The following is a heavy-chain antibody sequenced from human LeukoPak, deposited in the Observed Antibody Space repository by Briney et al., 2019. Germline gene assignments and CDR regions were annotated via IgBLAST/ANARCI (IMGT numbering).Heavy chain of an antibody. CDR3: VRGSSGNVVRGVAWAWFDP. J-gene: IGHJ5*02. D-gene: IGHD3-10*01. V-gene: IGHV3-7*05. Sequence: GGSLRLSCAASGFTFSSYWMTWVRQAPGKGLEWVANIKPDGSEKYYVDSVRGRFTISRDNAKDSLYLQMNRLRAEDTAVYYCVRGSSGNVVRGVAWAWFDPWGQGTLVTVSS. CDR1: GFTFSSYW. CDR2: IKPDGSEK.